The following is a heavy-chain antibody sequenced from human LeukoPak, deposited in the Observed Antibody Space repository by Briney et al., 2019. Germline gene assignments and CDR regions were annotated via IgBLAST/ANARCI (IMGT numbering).Heavy chain of an antibody. CDR1: RFTFSNYA. CDR2: IGGNGGST. D-gene: IGHD6-13*01. Sequence: GGSLRLSCAAPRFTFSNYAMSWVRQAPGKGLEWVSAIGGNGGSTYYADSVKGRFTISRDNSKNTLYLQMNSLRAEDTAVYYCAKAAAGTEDYWGQGTLVTVSS. V-gene: IGHV3-23*01. J-gene: IGHJ4*02. CDR3: AKAAAGTEDY.